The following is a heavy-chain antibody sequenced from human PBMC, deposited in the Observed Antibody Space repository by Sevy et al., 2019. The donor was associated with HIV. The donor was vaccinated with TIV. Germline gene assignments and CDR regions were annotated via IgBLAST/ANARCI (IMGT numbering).Heavy chain of an antibody. CDR2: IYTSGST. V-gene: IGHV4-4*07. Sequence: SETLSLTCTVSGGSISGYYWSWIRQPAGKGLEWIGRIYTSGSTNYNPSLKSRVTMSVDTSKNQFSLKLTSVTAADTAIAYCARVKREGGPGGAGFYFYGVDVWGQGTTVTVSS. D-gene: IGHD3-16*01. CDR1: GGSISGYY. J-gene: IGHJ6*02. CDR3: ARVKREGGPGGAGFYFYGVDV.